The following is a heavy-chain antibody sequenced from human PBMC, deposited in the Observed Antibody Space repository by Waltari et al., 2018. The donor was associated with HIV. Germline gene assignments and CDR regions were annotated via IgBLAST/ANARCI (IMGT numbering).Heavy chain of an antibody. CDR1: GGSVSSGSYY. V-gene: IGHV4-61*01. J-gene: IGHJ4*02. CDR2: IYYSAST. Sequence: QVQLQESGPGLVKPAETLSLTCTVSGGSVSSGSYYWSWIRQPPGKGLEWIGYIYYSASTNYTPSTKSRVTISVHTSKNQFSLKLSSVTAADTSVYYCARRLVRGYFDYWGQGTLVTVSS. CDR3: ARRLVRGYFDY. D-gene: IGHD3-10*01.